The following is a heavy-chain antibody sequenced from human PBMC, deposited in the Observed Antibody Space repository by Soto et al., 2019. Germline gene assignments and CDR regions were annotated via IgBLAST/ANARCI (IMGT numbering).Heavy chain of an antibody. CDR1: GGSFSGYY. Sequence: QVQLQQWGAGLLKPSETLSLTCAVYGGSFSGYYWSWIRQPPGKGLEWIGEIIHSGSTNYNPSLKSRVTISVDTSKNQFSLRLSSVTAADTAVYYCARHLSLNYSYYYMDVWGKGTTVTVSS. CDR3: ARHLSLNYSYYYMDV. J-gene: IGHJ6*03. CDR2: IIHSGST. V-gene: IGHV4-34*12.